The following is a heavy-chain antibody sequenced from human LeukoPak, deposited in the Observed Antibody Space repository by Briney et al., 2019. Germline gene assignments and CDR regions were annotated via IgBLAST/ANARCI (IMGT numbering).Heavy chain of an antibody. Sequence: SETLSLTCTVSGGSISSSSYYWGWIRQPPGKGPDWIGTIYYSGSTYYNPSLKSRVTISVDTSKIQFSLKMSPVTPADTAVYYCARAVDIPLGIWYSSSWQQGQYFQNWGQGTLVTVSS. V-gene: IGHV4-39*01. CDR2: IYYSGST. D-gene: IGHD6-13*01. CDR3: ARAVDIPLGIWYSSSWQQGQYFQN. CDR1: GGSISSSSYY. J-gene: IGHJ1*01.